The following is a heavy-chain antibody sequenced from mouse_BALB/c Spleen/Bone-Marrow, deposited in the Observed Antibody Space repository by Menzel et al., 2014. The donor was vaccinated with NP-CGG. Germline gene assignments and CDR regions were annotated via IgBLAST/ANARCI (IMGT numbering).Heavy chain of an antibody. CDR2: INPSTGYT. D-gene: IGHD2-1*01. Sequence: VKLVESGAELAKPGASVKMSCKASGYTFTSYWMYWIKPRPGQGLEWIGYINPSTGYTEYNQKFKDKATLTADKSSNTAYMQLSSLTSEDSAIYYCARKGYGNYHYYAMDYWGQGTSVTVSS. V-gene: IGHV1-7*01. J-gene: IGHJ4*01. CDR3: ARKGYGNYHYYAMDY. CDR1: GYTFTSYW.